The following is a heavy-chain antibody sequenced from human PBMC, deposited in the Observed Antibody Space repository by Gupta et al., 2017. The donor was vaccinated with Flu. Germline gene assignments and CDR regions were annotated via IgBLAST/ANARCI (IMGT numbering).Heavy chain of an antibody. J-gene: IGHJ6*02. CDR2: INRDGSEK. Sequence: EVQLVESGGGLVQPGGSLRLSCAASGFPFSNYWMTWVRQAPGKGLEWVANINRDGSEKYFVDSVKGRFTISRDNAKNALYLQMNSLRAEDTAVYYCALYGYYGSGTYPYYFYGLDVWGQGTTVTVSS. D-gene: IGHD3-10*01. CDR3: ALYGYYGSGTYPYYFYGLDV. CDR1: GFPFSNYW. V-gene: IGHV3-7*02.